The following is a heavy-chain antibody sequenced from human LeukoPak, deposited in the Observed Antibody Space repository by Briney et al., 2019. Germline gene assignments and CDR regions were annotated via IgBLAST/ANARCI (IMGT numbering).Heavy chain of an antibody. Sequence: GGSLRLSCAASGLTITSYTMNWVRQAPGKGLEWVSAITSSGGSTYYADSVKGRFTISRDNSKNTLSLQMNSLRAEDTAVYYCARASFGVIVGPDYWGQGTLVTVSS. CDR3: ARASFGVIVGPDY. CDR1: GLTITSYT. J-gene: IGHJ4*02. CDR2: ITSSGGST. V-gene: IGHV3-23*01. D-gene: IGHD3-3*01.